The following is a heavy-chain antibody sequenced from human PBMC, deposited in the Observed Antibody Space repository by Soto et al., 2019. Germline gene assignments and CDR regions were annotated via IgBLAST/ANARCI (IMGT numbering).Heavy chain of an antibody. D-gene: IGHD1-1*01. J-gene: IGHJ6*02. V-gene: IGHV1-3*01. CDR3: ARGKGMEENYYYYGLDI. Sequence: GASVKVSCKASGYTFTTHAMHWVRQAPGQSLEWMGWINGGTGQTKHSQRLQGRVNITRDTSASTAYMELSSLRSEDTAVYYCARGKGMEENYYYYGLDIWGQGTTVTVS. CDR2: INGGTGQT. CDR1: GYTFTTHA.